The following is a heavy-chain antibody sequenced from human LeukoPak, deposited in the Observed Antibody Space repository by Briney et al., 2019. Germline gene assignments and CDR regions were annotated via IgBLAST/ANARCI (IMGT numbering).Heavy chain of an antibody. V-gene: IGHV1-46*01. CDR2: INPSGGST. CDR3: ARDLATVVVPAAIWGYYYYGMDV. Sequence: ASVTVSCKASGYTFTIYYMHWVRQAPGQGLEWMGIINPSGGSTSYAQKFQGRVTMTRDTSTSTVYMELSSLRSEDTAVYYCARDLATVVVPAAIWGYYYYGMDVWGQGTTVTVSS. CDR1: GYTFTIYY. D-gene: IGHD2-2*01. J-gene: IGHJ6*02.